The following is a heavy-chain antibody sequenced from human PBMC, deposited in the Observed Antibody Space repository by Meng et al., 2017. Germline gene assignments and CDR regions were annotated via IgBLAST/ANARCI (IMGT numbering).Heavy chain of an antibody. Sequence: VEWVWAGGGWVHAGRAVRLLCAAAGFTFSSYGMHCVRQAPGKGLEWVAVIWYDGSNKYYADSVKGRFTISSDNSNHTLCLQMNRLRAEETAVYYCARGLSTTYWYFDLWGRGTLVTVSS. J-gene: IGHJ2*01. CDR3: ARGLSTTYWYFDL. CDR2: IWYDGSNK. D-gene: IGHD2/OR15-2a*01. V-gene: IGHV3-33*01. CDR1: GFTFSSYG.